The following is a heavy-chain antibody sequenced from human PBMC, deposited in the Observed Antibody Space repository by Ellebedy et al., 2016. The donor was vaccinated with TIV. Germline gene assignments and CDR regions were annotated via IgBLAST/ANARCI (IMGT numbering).Heavy chain of an antibody. CDR1: GLTFSSHA. Sequence: GESLKISCAASGLTFSSHAMSWVRQAPGKGLEWVSSIPESGGNPYYADSVKGRFTISRDTSKDTLFLQMNRLRAEDTAIYFCARDPVGVGPAFDGWGQGTMVTVSS. CDR2: IPESGGNP. V-gene: IGHV3-23*01. D-gene: IGHD4-23*01. CDR3: ARDPVGVGPAFDG. J-gene: IGHJ3*01.